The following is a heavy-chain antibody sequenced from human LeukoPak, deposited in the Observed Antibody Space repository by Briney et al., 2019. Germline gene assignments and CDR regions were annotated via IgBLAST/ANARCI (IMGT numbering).Heavy chain of an antibody. Sequence: SETLSLTCTVSGYSISSGYYWGWIRQPPGKGLEWLGYIYSSGTIYYNPSLKSRVTISVDMSKNQFSLKLSSVTAADTAVYYCARVIPAAKDPLLDYWGQGTLVTVSS. CDR1: GYSISSGYY. V-gene: IGHV4-38-2*02. J-gene: IGHJ4*02. CDR3: ARVIPAAKDPLLDY. D-gene: IGHD2-2*01. CDR2: IYSSGTI.